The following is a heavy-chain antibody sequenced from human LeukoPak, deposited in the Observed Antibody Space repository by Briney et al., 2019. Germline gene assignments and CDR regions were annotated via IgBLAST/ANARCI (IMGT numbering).Heavy chain of an antibody. CDR2: INPSGGST. CDR3: AIYYYDSSGYYYGGDYFDY. Sequence: ASVKVSCKASGYTFTSYYMHWVRQAPGQGLEWMGIINPSGGSTSYAQKFQGRVTMTRNTSISTAYMELSSLRSEDTAVYYCAIYYYDSSGYYYGGDYFDYWGQGTLVTVSS. D-gene: IGHD3-22*01. CDR1: GYTFTSYY. V-gene: IGHV1-46*01. J-gene: IGHJ4*02.